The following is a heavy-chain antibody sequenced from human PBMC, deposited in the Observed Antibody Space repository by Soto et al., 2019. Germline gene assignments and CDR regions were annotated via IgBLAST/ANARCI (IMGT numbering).Heavy chain of an antibody. V-gene: IGHV3-21*01. CDR1: GFTFSSYS. CDR2: ISSSSSYI. CDR3: ARDRSVDDYIWGSFWPYDY. D-gene: IGHD3-16*01. Sequence: GGSLRLSCAASGFTFSSYSMNWVRQAPGKGLEWVSSISSSSSYIYYADSVKGRFTISRDNAKNSLYLQMNSLRAEDTAVYYCARDRSVDDYIWGSFWPYDYWGQGTLVTVSS. J-gene: IGHJ4*02.